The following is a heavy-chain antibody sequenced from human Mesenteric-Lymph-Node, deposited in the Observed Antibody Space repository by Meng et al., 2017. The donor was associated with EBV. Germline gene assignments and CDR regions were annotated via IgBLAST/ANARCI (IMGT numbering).Heavy chain of an antibody. CDR1: GFTFSSYG. CDR3: ARDWSSGYSGFFDY. J-gene: IGHJ4*02. Sequence: VRLVECGGGVVQPGRSLGLACAASGFTFSSYGMYWVRQAPGKGLEWVAVIWYDGSNKYYADSVKGRFTISRDKNTLYLEMNSLRVEDTAVYYCARDWSSGYSGFFDYWGQGTLVTVSS. D-gene: IGHD3-3*01. V-gene: IGHV3-33*01. CDR2: IWYDGSNK.